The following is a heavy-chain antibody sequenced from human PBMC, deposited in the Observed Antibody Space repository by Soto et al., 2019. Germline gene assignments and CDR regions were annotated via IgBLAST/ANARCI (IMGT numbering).Heavy chain of an antibody. V-gene: IGHV3-11*01. J-gene: IGHJ4*02. CDR1: GFTFSDYY. Sequence: QVQLVESGGGLVKPGGSLRLSCAASGFTFSDYYMSWIRQAPGQGLEGVSYISRSGSIIYYADSVKGRFTISRDNAKNSLYLQMNRLRAEDTAVYYCARDVGYYDSDGYFDYWGQGTLVTVSS. D-gene: IGHD3-22*01. CDR3: ARDVGYYDSDGYFDY. CDR2: ISRSGSII.